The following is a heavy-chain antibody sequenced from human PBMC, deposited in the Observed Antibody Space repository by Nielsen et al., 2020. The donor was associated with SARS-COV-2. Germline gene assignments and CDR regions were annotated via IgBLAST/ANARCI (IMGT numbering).Heavy chain of an antibody. D-gene: IGHD6-19*01. Sequence: ASVKVSCKTSGYTFHKFALNWVRQAPGQGLEWMGWIDTNTGNPTYAQGFTGRFVFSLDTSVSTAYLQISGLKAEDTAVYHCARDIAVTGSPLHYFDYWGQGTLVAVSS. CDR1: GYTFHKFA. CDR2: IDTNTGNP. V-gene: IGHV7-4-1*02. J-gene: IGHJ4*02. CDR3: ARDIAVTGSPLHYFDY.